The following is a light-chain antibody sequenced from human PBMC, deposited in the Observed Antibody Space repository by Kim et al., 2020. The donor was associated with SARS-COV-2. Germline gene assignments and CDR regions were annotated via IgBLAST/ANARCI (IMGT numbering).Light chain of an antibody. CDR1: SGHSSYI. CDR2: LEGSGSY. CDR3: ETWDSNTRV. Sequence: SSVKLTCTLSSGHSSYIIAWHPQQPGKAPRYLMKLEGSGSYNQGSGVPVRFSGSRSGADRYLPISSLQSEDEADYYCETWDSNTRVFGGGTELTVL. J-gene: IGLJ3*02. V-gene: IGLV4-60*03.